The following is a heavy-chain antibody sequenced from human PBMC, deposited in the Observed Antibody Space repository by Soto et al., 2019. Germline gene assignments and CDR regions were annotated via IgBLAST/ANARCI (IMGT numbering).Heavy chain of an antibody. D-gene: IGHD7-27*01. CDR1: GFTFSNYD. J-gene: IGHJ6*02. Sequence: GGSLRLSCAASGFTFSNYDMHWVRQAPGEGLEWVSGIGAASDTYYPVSVQGRFTVSRDNAKKSLYLQMNSLRAVDTAVYYCARGVLGPGDYYYGMDVWGQATTVTVPS. V-gene: IGHV3-13*01. CDR2: IGAASDT. CDR3: ARGVLGPGDYYYGMDV.